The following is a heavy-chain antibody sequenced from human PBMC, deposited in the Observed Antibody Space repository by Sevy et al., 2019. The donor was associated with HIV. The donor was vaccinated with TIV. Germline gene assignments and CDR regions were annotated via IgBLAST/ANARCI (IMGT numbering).Heavy chain of an antibody. J-gene: IGHJ4*02. CDR2: ISHDGNYK. Sequence: AGSLRLSCAASGFTFSNYDMHWVRQAPGKGLEWVAVISHDGNYKNYADSVKVRFTISRDDFKNTLYLQMSSLRPEDTAVYFCARLFSCGGDCYYLDYWGQGALVTVSS. V-gene: IGHV3-30-3*01. D-gene: IGHD2-21*02. CDR3: ARLFSCGGDCYYLDY. CDR1: GFTFSNYD.